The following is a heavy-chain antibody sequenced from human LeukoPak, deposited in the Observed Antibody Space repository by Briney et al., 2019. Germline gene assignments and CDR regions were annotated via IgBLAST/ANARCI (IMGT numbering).Heavy chain of an antibody. V-gene: IGHV1-2*02. D-gene: IGHD1-26*01. J-gene: IGHJ3*02. CDR3: ARRGSYDAFDI. CDR1: GYTFTDYY. Sequence: ASVKVSCKASGYTFTDYYIHWVRQAPGQGLEWMAWMNPNSGGTNYAQKFQGRVTMTRDTSISTAYMELSRLRSDDTAVYYCARRGSYDAFDIWGQGTMVTVSS. CDR2: MNPNSGGT.